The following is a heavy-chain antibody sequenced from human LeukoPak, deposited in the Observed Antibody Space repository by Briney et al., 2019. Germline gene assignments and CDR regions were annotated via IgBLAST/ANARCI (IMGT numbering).Heavy chain of an antibody. V-gene: IGHV3-33*01. CDR2: IWYDGSNT. J-gene: IGHJ2*01. Sequence: PGGSLRLSCAASGFTFSSYGMHWVRQAPGKGLEWVAAIWYDGSNTYYAGSVKGRFTISRDNAKNSLFLQMNSLRAEDTAVYYCARDKGTEGLLPRGDWYFDLWGRGTLVTVSS. CDR1: GFTFSSYG. D-gene: IGHD3-3*01. CDR3: ARDKGTEGLLPRGDWYFDL.